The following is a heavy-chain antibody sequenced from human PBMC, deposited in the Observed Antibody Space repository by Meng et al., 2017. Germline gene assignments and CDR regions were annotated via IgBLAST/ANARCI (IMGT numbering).Heavy chain of an antibody. CDR3: ARGRVVNWFDP. Sequence: QLQQWGAGLLTPSETLSLTCACYGGSFSGYYWSWIRPPTGKGLEWIGEINHSGSTNYNPSLKSRVTISVDTSKNQFSLKLSSVTAADTAVYYCARGRVVNWFDPWGQGTLVTVSS. CDR1: GGSFSGYY. J-gene: IGHJ5*02. V-gene: IGHV4-34*01. CDR2: INHSGST. D-gene: IGHD2-15*01.